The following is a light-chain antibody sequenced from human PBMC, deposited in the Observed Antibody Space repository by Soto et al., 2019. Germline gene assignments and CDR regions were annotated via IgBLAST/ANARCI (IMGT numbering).Light chain of an antibody. Sequence: DIQMTQSPSSLSASVGDRVTITCQASQDISSYLNWYQQKPGKAPKLLIYDASNLETGVPSRFSGSGSGTDFTDFTLTISSLQPEDFATYYCQQTYMTPITFGQGTRLEIK. CDR2: DAS. CDR3: QQTYMTPIT. J-gene: IGKJ5*01. CDR1: QDISSY. V-gene: IGKV1-39*01.